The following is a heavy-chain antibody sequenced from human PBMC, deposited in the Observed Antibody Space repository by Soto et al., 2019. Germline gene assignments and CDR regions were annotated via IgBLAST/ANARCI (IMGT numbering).Heavy chain of an antibody. D-gene: IGHD6-13*01. CDR2: ISAYNGNT. CDR3: ARASSGWSIYYYYGMDV. CDR1: GYTFTSYG. Sequence: QVQLVQSGAEVKKPEASVKVSCKASGYTFTSYGISWVRQAPGQGLEWMGWISAYNGNTNYAQKLQGRVTMTTDTSTSTAYMELRSLRSDDTAVYYCARASSGWSIYYYYGMDVWGQGTTVTVSS. V-gene: IGHV1-18*01. J-gene: IGHJ6*02.